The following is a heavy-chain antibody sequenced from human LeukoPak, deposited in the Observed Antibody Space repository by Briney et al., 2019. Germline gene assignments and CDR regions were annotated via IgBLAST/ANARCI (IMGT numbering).Heavy chain of an antibody. D-gene: IGHD2-2*01. V-gene: IGHV3-23*01. Sequence: GGSLRLSCAASGFTFSSYGMSWVRQAPGKGLEWVSAISGSGGSTYYADSVKGRFTISRDNSKNTLYLQMSSLRAEDTAVYYCAKRRCSSTTCWYYFDYWGLGTLVTVSS. CDR2: ISGSGGST. J-gene: IGHJ4*02. CDR3: AKRRCSSTTCWYYFDY. CDR1: GFTFSSYG.